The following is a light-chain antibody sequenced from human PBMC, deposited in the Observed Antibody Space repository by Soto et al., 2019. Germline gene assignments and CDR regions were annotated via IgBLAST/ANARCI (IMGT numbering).Light chain of an antibody. CDR3: QQYDSHPMYT. J-gene: IGKJ2*01. Sequence: DIQMTQSPSTLSASVGDRVTITCRARQNIVNWLAWYQQKPGKAPNLLIYKTSTLQRGVPSRFSGSGSGTEFTLTISSLQPDDFATYYCQQYDSHPMYTFGQGTTVEI. V-gene: IGKV1-5*03. CDR1: QNIVNW. CDR2: KTS.